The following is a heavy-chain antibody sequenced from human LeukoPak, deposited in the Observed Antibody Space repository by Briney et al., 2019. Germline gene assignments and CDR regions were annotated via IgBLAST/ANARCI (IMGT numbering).Heavy chain of an antibody. Sequence: GGSLRLSCAASGFTFKTYWMNWVRQAPGKGLEWVSTISGSGGNTYADSVKGRFTISRDNSKNTLYLQMASLRAEDTSVYYCAKEGKCGGASCFYFDYWGQGTLVTVSS. D-gene: IGHD2-15*01. CDR2: ISGSGGNT. CDR3: AKEGKCGGASCFYFDY. J-gene: IGHJ4*02. CDR1: GFTFKTYW. V-gene: IGHV3-23*01.